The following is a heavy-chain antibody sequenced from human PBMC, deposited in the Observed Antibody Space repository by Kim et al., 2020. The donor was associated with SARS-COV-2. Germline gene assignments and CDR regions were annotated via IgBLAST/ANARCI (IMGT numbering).Heavy chain of an antibody. V-gene: IGHV3-53*01. CDR3: ARESHDYGDYRYYYYGMDV. D-gene: IGHD4-17*01. Sequence: GRLTISRDNSKNTLYLQMNSLRAEDTAVYYCARESHDYGDYRYYYYGMDVWGQGTTVTVSS. J-gene: IGHJ6*02.